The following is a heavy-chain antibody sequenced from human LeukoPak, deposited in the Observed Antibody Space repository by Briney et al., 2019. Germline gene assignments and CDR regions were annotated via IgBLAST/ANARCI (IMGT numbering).Heavy chain of an antibody. CDR3: ARDQGAVAADY. V-gene: IGHV1-69*05. CDR1: GGTFSSYA. Sequence: GASVKVSCKASGGTFSSYAISWVRQAPGQGLEWMGGIIPIFGTANYAQKFQGRVTITRDTSASTAYMELSSLRSEDTAVYYCARDQGAVAADYWGQGTLVTVSS. J-gene: IGHJ4*02. CDR2: IIPIFGTA. D-gene: IGHD6-19*01.